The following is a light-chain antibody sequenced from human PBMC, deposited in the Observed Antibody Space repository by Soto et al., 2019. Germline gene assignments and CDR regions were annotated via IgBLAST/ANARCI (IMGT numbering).Light chain of an antibody. CDR3: AAWDDSLNGYV. V-gene: IGLV1-44*01. CDR1: SSNIRSYT. J-gene: IGLJ1*01. CDR2: SND. Sequence: QLVLTQPPSASGTPGQRVTISCSGSSSNIRSYTVNWYKQVPGTAPKLLIYSNDRRPSRVPDRFSGSKSGTSASLAISGLQSEDEADYYCAAWDDSLNGYVFGTGTKLTVL.